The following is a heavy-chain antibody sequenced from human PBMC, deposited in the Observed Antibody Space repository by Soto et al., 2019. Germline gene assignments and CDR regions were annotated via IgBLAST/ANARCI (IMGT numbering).Heavy chain of an antibody. J-gene: IGHJ3*01. Sequence: DAQLVESGGGLVQPGKSLRISCVASGFTFDDHTMYWVRQAPGRGLEWVSCISWNSGIIGYADSVKGRFTISRDNAKNSLYLRMDSLRPEDTAVYYCTKDTHSPSGYFEAFDVWGQGTKVTVSS. CDR3: TKDTHSPSGYFEAFDV. D-gene: IGHD3-22*01. V-gene: IGHV3-9*01. CDR1: GFTFDDHT. CDR2: ISWNSGII.